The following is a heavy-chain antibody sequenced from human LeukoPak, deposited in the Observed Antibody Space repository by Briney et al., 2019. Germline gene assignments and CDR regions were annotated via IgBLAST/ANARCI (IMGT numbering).Heavy chain of an antibody. J-gene: IGHJ3*02. V-gene: IGHV4-59*01. CDR1: GGSISSYY. CDR3: ARGSIAARNDAFDI. CDR2: VYYSGST. Sequence: SETLSLTCTVSGGSISSYYWSWIRQPPGKGLEWIGYVYYSGSTNYNPSLKSRVTISVDTSKNQFSLKLSSVTAADTAVYYCARGSIAARNDAFDIWGQGTIVTVSS. D-gene: IGHD6-6*01.